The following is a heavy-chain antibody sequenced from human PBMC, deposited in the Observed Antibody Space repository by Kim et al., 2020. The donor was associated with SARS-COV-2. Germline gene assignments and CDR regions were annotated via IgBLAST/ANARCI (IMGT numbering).Heavy chain of an antibody. D-gene: IGHD6-13*01. CDR1: GFTFSSYG. CDR3: AKGGDGSSWKRKSYYYYGMDV. CDR2: MSYDGSSK. Sequence: GGSLRLSCVGSGFTFSSYGMHWVRQAPGKGLEWLAVMSYDGSSKYYADSVKGRFTISRDNSKNTLYLQMDSLRGEDTAVYYCAKGGDGSSWKRKSYYYYGMDVWGQGTTVTVSS. V-gene: IGHV3-30*18. J-gene: IGHJ6*02.